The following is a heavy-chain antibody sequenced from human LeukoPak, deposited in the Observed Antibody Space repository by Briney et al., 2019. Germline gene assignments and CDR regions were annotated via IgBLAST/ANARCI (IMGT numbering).Heavy chain of an antibody. J-gene: IGHJ4*02. CDR1: GYTFTNYD. CDR3: AKSKVGATTLPIDF. Sequence: GASVKVSCKASGYTFTNYDINWVRQATRQGLEWMGWMNPYSGNTGYAQEFQGRITMTRDTSISTAHMELSSLRSEDTAMYYCAKSKVGATTLPIDFWGQGTLVTVSS. D-gene: IGHD1-26*01. CDR2: MNPYSGNT. V-gene: IGHV1-8*01.